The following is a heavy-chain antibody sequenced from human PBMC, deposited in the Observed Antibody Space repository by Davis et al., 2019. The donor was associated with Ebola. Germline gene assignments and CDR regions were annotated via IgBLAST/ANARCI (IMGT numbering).Heavy chain of an antibody. CDR1: GYTFTSYG. V-gene: IGHV1-69*13. CDR2: IIPIFGTA. D-gene: IGHD3-10*01. CDR3: ARDSPGGEADY. Sequence: SVKVSCKASGYTFTSYGISWVRQAPGQGLEWMGGIIPIFGTANYAQKFQGRVTITADESTSTAYMELSSLRSEDTAVYYCARDSPGGEADYWGQGTLVTVSS. J-gene: IGHJ4*02.